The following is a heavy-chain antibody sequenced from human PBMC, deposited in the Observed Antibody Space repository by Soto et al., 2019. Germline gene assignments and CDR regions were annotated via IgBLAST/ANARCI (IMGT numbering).Heavy chain of an antibody. Sequence: QVQLVESGGGVVQPGRSLRLSCAASGFTFSSYAMHWVRQAPGKGLEWVAVISYDGSNKYYADSVKGRFPISRDNSKNTMYLQMNSLTAEDTAVYYCARVRIAVAVTYSFDYWGQGTLVTVSS. J-gene: IGHJ4*02. D-gene: IGHD6-19*01. CDR2: ISYDGSNK. CDR1: GFTFSSYA. CDR3: ARVRIAVAVTYSFDY. V-gene: IGHV3-30-3*01.